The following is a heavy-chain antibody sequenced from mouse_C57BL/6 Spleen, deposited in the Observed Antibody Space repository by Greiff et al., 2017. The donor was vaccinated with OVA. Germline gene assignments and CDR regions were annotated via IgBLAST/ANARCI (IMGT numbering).Heavy chain of an antibody. J-gene: IGHJ2*01. CDR2: ISSGGSYT. Sequence: VQLVESGGDLVKPGGSLKLSCAASGFTFSSYGMSWVRQTPDKRLEWVATISSGGSYTYYPDSVKGRFTISRDNAKNTLYLQMSSLKSEDTAMYYCARHEGYYGSIYYFDYWGQGTTLTVSS. V-gene: IGHV5-6*01. D-gene: IGHD1-1*01. CDR1: GFTFSSYG. CDR3: ARHEGYYGSIYYFDY.